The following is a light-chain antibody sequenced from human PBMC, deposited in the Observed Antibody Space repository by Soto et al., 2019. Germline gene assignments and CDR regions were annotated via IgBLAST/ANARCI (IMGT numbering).Light chain of an antibody. CDR2: DVS. V-gene: IGLV2-14*01. J-gene: IGLJ2*01. CDR3: TSYTSSSTVV. CDR1: SSDIGAYNY. Sequence: QSVLTQPASVSGSPGQSITISCTGTSSDIGAYNYVSWYQQHPGKVPKLMIYDVSNRPSGVSYRFSASKSGNTASLTISGLQAEDEADYYCTSYTSSSTVVFGGGTKLTGL.